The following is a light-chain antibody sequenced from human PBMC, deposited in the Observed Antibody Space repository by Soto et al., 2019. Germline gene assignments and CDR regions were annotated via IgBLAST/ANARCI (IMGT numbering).Light chain of an antibody. CDR1: NIGRKS. CDR2: YDS. V-gene: IGLV3-21*04. CDR3: QVWDSSSDLDV. Sequence: SYELTQPPSVSVAPGKTARITCGGNNIGRKSVHWYQQKPGQAPVVVMYYDSDRPSGTPERISGSKSGNTATLTISRVEAGDEADYYCQVWDSSSDLDVFGTGTKLTVL. J-gene: IGLJ1*01.